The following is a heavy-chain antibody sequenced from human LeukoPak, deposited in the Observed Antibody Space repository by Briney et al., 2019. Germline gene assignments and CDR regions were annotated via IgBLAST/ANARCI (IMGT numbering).Heavy chain of an antibody. Sequence: PGGSLRLSCAASGFTFSSYWMHWVRQAPGKGLVWVSRINNDESHTTYADSVKGRFTISRDNAKNSLYLQMNSLRAEDTAVYYCARRGYNYGHVDYWGQGTLVTVSS. V-gene: IGHV3-74*01. CDR1: GFTFSSYW. J-gene: IGHJ4*02. D-gene: IGHD5-18*01. CDR2: INNDESHT. CDR3: ARRGYNYGHVDY.